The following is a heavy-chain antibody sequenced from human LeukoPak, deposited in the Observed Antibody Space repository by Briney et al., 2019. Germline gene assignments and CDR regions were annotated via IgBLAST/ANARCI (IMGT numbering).Heavy chain of an antibody. J-gene: IGHJ4*02. CDR1: GFTFSDFT. CDR3: ARQYRGVATVFDY. Sequence: AGGSLRLSCAVSGFTFSDFTMHWVRQAPGKGPEWVSSISSSTNAIYYAESMKGRFIISRDNAKNSLSLHMTSLRAEDTAVYYCARQYRGVATVFDYWGQGSLVTVSS. D-gene: IGHD5-12*01. CDR2: ISSSTNAI. V-gene: IGHV3-21*03.